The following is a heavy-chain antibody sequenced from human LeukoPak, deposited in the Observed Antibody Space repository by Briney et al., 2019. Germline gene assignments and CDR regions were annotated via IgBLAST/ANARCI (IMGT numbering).Heavy chain of an antibody. CDR1: GFTVSSNY. Sequence: GGSLRLSCAASGFTVSSNYMSWVRQAPGKGLEWVSVIYSGGSTYYADSVKGRFTISRDNSKNTLYLQMNSLRAEDTAVYYCERDQGSYGDYFDYWGQGTRVTVSS. D-gene: IGHD1-26*01. CDR3: ERDQGSYGDYFDY. V-gene: IGHV3-66*02. CDR2: IYSGGST. J-gene: IGHJ4*02.